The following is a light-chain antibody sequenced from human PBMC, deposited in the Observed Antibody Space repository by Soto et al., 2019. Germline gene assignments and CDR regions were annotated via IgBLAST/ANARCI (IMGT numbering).Light chain of an antibody. V-gene: IGLV1-40*01. J-gene: IGLJ2*01. CDR2: GNS. CDR1: SSNIGAGYD. Sequence: QSVLTQPPSVSGAPGQRVTISCTGSSSNIGAGYDVHWYQQLPGTAPKLLIYGNSNRPSGVPDRFSGSKSGTSASLAITGLKAEDEADYSCKSYDSGLGGNLVFGGGTKFTVL. CDR3: KSYDSGLGGNLV.